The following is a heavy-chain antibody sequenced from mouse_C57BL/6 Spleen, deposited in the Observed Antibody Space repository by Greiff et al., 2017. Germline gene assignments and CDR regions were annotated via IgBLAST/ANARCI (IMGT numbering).Heavy chain of an antibody. Sequence: QVHVKQPGAELVRPGSSVKLSCKASGYTFTSYWMDWVKQRPGQGLEWIGNIYPSDSETHYNQKFKDKATLTVDKSSSTAYMQLSSLTSEDSAVYYCARRGDGSSYDAMDYWGQGTSVTVSS. CDR1: GYTFTSYW. CDR2: IYPSDSET. D-gene: IGHD1-1*01. V-gene: IGHV1-61*01. J-gene: IGHJ4*01. CDR3: ARRGDGSSYDAMDY.